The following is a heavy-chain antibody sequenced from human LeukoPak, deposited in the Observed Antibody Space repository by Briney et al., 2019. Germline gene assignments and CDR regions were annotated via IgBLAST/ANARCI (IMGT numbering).Heavy chain of an antibody. D-gene: IGHD1-26*01. Sequence: PGGSLRLSCAASGFTFSSYAMSWVRQAPGKGLEWVSAISGSGGSTYYADSVKGRFTISGDNSMNTLYLQMNSLRAEDTAVYYCAKDISGSRLSDYWGQGTLVTVSS. CDR3: AKDISGSRLSDY. CDR2: ISGSGGST. J-gene: IGHJ4*02. CDR1: GFTFSSYA. V-gene: IGHV3-23*01.